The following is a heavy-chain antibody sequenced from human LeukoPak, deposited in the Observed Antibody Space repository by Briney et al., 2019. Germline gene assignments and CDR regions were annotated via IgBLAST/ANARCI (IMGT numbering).Heavy chain of an antibody. CDR1: GGSISSYY. D-gene: IGHD3-10*01. Sequence: SETLSLTCTVSGGSISSYYWSWIRQPPGKGLEWIGEINHSGSTNYNPSLKSRVTISVDTSKNQFSLKLSSVTAADTAVYYCASGYYGSGQFDYWGQGTLVTVSP. J-gene: IGHJ4*02. CDR3: ASGYYGSGQFDY. CDR2: INHSGST. V-gene: IGHV4-34*01.